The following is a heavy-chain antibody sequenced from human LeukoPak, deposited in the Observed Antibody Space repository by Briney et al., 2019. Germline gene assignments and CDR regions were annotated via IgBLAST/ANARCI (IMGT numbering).Heavy chain of an antibody. J-gene: IGHJ4*02. Sequence: SETLSLTCTVSGGSISSGDYYWSWIRQPPGKGLEWIGYIYYSGSTYYNPSLKSRVTISVDTSKNQFSLKLSSVTAADTAVYYCARLFLGELYFDCWGQGTLVTVSS. CDR1: GGSISSGDYY. V-gene: IGHV4-30-4*08. CDR2: IYYSGST. D-gene: IGHD3-16*01. CDR3: ARLFLGELYFDC.